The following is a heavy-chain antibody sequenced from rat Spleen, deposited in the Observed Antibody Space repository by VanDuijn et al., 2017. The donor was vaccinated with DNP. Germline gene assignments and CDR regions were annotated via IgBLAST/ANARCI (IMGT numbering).Heavy chain of an antibody. D-gene: IGHD5-1*01. CDR3: ARWEQGYFDY. CDR2: INTDGGST. Sequence: EVQLVESGGGLVQPGRSLKLSCAASGFTFSNYYMAWVRQAPKKGLEWVASINTDGGSTYYPDSVKGRFTVSRDNAENTVYLQMNSLRSEDTATYYCARWEQGYFDYWGQGVMVTVSS. J-gene: IGHJ2*01. V-gene: IGHV5-25*01. CDR1: GFTFSNYY.